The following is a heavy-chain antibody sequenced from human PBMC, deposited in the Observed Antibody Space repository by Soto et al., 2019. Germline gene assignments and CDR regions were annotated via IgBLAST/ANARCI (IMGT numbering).Heavy chain of an antibody. D-gene: IGHD3-10*01. J-gene: IGHJ4*02. CDR3: AKNREGYGSGRTTPRFDY. Sequence: LRLSCVASGLGLIDFAMSWVRQAPGKGLQWVSAISGSGSDTYYADSVKGRFTISRDTSKNTLYLQMNSLRAEDTAVYYCAKNREGYGSGRTTPRFDYWGQGTLVTVSS. CDR1: GLGLIDFA. V-gene: IGHV3-23*01. CDR2: ISGSGSDT.